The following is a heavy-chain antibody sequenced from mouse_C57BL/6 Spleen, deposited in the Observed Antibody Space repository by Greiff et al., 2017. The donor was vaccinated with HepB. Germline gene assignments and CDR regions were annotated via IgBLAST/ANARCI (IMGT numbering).Heavy chain of an antibody. J-gene: IGHJ2*01. V-gene: IGHV5-9-1*02. CDR1: GFTFSSYA. Sequence: EVMLVESGAGLVKPGGSLKLSCAASGFTFSSYAMSWVRQTPEKRLEWVAYISSGGDYTYYADTVKGRFTISRDNARNTLYLQMSSLKSEDTAMYYCTREGLRRDFDYWGQGTTLTVSS. D-gene: IGHD2-2*01. CDR3: TREGLRRDFDY. CDR2: ISSGGDYT.